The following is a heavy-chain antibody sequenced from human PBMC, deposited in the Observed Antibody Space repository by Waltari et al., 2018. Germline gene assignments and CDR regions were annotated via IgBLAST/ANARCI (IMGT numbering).Heavy chain of an antibody. CDR3: ARRRKGMDHDY. CDR1: GFTFSTYE. CDR2: ITASSSSK. J-gene: IGHJ4*02. Sequence: EVQLVESGGDFVQPGESLRLSCETSGFTFSTYEMNWVRQAPGKRLEWVSYITASSSSKYYAYSVKGRFTISRDNAKNSLYLEMDGLRVEDTAIYYCARRRKGMDHDYWGRGTLVTVSS. V-gene: IGHV3-48*03. D-gene: IGHD6-13*01.